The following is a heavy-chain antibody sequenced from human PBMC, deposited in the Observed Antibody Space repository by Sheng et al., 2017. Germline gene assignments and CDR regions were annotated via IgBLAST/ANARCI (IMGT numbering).Heavy chain of an antibody. V-gene: IGHV1-69*05. D-gene: IGHD2-2*01. CDR2: IIPIFGTA. J-gene: IGHJ6*03. CDR3: ARGQIVVVPAATRGPGDYYYYYMDV. Sequence: QVQLVQSGAEVKKPGSSVKVSCKASGGTFSSYAISWVRQAPGQGLEWMGGIIPIFGTANYAQKFQGRVTITTDESTSTAYMELSSLRSEDTAVYYCARGQIVVVPAATRGPGDYYYYYMDVWGKGTTVTVSS. CDR1: GGTFSSYA.